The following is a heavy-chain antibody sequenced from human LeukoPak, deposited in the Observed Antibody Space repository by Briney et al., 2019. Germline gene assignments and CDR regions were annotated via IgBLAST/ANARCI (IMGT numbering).Heavy chain of an antibody. J-gene: IGHJ4*02. CDR2: IYYSGST. D-gene: IGHD1-26*01. V-gene: IGHV4-31*03. CDR1: GASISDAAYY. Sequence: SEALSLTCTVSGASISDAAYYWSWIRQHPGEGLEWIGYIYYSGSTSYNPSLKSRVTISVDTSKNQFSLKLNSVTAADTAVYYCARDRGSYRFDYWGQGTLVTVSS. CDR3: ARDRGSYRFDY.